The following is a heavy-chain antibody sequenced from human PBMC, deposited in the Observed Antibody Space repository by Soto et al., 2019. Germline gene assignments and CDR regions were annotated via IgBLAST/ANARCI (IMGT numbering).Heavy chain of an antibody. CDR2: IIPIFGTA. CDR3: ASNSVPGLEAVAGFSVPRYYGMDV. V-gene: IGHV1-69*12. J-gene: IGHJ6*02. CDR1: GGTFSSYA. D-gene: IGHD6-19*01. Sequence: QVQLVQSGAEVKKPGSSVKVSCKASGGTFSSYAISWVRQAPGQGLEWMGGIIPIFGTANYAQKFQGRVTITADESTSTAYMELSSLRSEDTAVYYCASNSVPGLEAVAGFSVPRYYGMDVWGQGTTVTVSS.